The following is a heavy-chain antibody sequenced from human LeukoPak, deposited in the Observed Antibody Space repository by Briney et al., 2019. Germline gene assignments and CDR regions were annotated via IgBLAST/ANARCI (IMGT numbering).Heavy chain of an antibody. CDR1: EFTFNRYW. J-gene: IGHJ4*02. CDR2: IKHDGSEA. D-gene: IGHD3-10*01. V-gene: IGHV3-7*04. CDR3: TRDALFGSGRTHLDF. Sequence: GGSLRLSRAASEFTFNRYWMSWVRQAPGKGLEWVANIKHDGSEAHYVDSVKGQFNISRENAKNSLSLQMNSLNVEDTGGYFCTRDALFGSGRTHLDFWSQGTLVSVSS.